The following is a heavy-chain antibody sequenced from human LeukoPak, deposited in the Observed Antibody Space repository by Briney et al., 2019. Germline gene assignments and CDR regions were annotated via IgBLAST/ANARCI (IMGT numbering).Heavy chain of an antibody. CDR3: ARGLAARGATMDV. J-gene: IGHJ6*03. CDR1: GFTLNIYC. D-gene: IGHD5-12*01. V-gene: IGHV3-74*01. CDR2: INGDGSST. Sequence: PGGSLRLSCAASGFTLNIYCMHWVRQAPGKGLVWVSRINGDGSSTTYADSVKGRFTISRDNAQNTLYLQMNSLRAEDTAVYYCARGLAARGATMDVWGKGTTVTVSS.